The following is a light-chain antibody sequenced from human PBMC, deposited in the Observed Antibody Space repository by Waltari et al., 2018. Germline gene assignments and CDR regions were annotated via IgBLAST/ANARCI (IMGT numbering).Light chain of an antibody. CDR3: QTGGHGTWV. CDR1: SGHSSNV. J-gene: IGLJ3*02. CDR2: VNSDGSH. Sequence: QLVLTQSPSASASLGASVKLTCTLSSGHSSNVIAWLQQQPEKGPRYLMKVNSDGSHTKGDEIPDRCSGSSSGAERYLTISGVQPEDEADYYCQTGGHGTWVFGGGTKLTVL. V-gene: IGLV4-69*01.